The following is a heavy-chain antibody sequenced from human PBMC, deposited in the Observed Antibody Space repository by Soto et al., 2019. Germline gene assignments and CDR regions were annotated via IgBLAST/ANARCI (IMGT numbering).Heavy chain of an antibody. CDR3: ARYDFGTCDC. Sequence: SETLSLTCAASGDSISSSFWWSWVRQPPGKGLEWIGEIYHTESTVYNPSLKSRVTISVDKSKNQFSLNLDSVTAADTAVYYCARYDFGTCDCWGRRLLVAVSS. V-gene: IGHV4-4*02. CDR2: IYHTEST. D-gene: IGHD4-17*01. J-gene: IGHJ4*02. CDR1: GDSISSSFW.